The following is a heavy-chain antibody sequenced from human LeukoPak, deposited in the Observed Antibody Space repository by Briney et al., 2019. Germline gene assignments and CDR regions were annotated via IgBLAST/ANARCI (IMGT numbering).Heavy chain of an antibody. V-gene: IGHV1-18*01. D-gene: IGHD2-15*01. CDR3: ARVYCSGGSCYSSFGGYFDY. Sequence: ASVKVSCKASGYTFTSYGISWVRQAPGQGLEWMGWISAYNGSTNYAQKLQGRVTMTTDTSTSTAYMELRSLRSDDTAVYYCARVYCSGGSCYSSFGGYFDYWGQGTLVTVSS. J-gene: IGHJ4*02. CDR1: GYTFTSYG. CDR2: ISAYNGST.